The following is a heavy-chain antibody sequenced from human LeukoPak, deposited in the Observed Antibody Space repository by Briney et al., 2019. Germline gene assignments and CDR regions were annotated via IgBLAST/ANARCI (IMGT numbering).Heavy chain of an antibody. CDR2: TNHSGST. V-gene: IGHV4-34*01. J-gene: IGHJ4*02. D-gene: IGHD6-19*01. Sequence: SETLSLTCAVYGGSFSGYYWSWIRQPPGKGLEWIGETNHSGSTNYNPSLKSRVTISVDTSKNQFSLKLSSVTAADTAVYYCASLIAVAGTSGPLDYWGQGTLVTVSS. CDR3: ASLIAVAGTSGPLDY. CDR1: GGSFSGYY.